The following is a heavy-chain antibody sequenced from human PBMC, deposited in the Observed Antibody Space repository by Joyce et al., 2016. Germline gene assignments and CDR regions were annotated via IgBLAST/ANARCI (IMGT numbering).Heavy chain of an antibody. D-gene: IGHD3-16*01. J-gene: IGHJ3*02. V-gene: IGHV4-61*01. CDR3: ARGRLGAFDI. Sequence: QVQLQESGPGLVKPSETLSLTCTVSGGSVSSGSYYWSWIRQPPGKGLEWIGYIYYSGTTNYSPSLKSRVTISVDTSKNQFSLKLSSVTAADTAVYYCARGRLGAFDIWGQGTMVTVSS. CDR2: IYYSGTT. CDR1: GGSVSSGSYY.